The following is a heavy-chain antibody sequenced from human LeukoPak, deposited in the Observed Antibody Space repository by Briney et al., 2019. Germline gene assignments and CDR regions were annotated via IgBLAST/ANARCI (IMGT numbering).Heavy chain of an antibody. CDR3: ARDSRRYSSGLFAAFDY. CDR1: GYTFTSYG. D-gene: IGHD6-19*01. J-gene: IGHJ4*02. Sequence: EASVKVSCKASGYTFTSYGISWVRQAPGQGLEWMGWISAYNGNTNYAQKLQGRVAMTTDTSTSTAYMELRSLRSDDTAVYYCARDSRRYSSGLFAAFDYWGQGTLVTVSS. CDR2: ISAYNGNT. V-gene: IGHV1-18*01.